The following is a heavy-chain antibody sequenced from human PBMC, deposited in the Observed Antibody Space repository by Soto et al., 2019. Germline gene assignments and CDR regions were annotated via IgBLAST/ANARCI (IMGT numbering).Heavy chain of an antibody. CDR3: ARSADLEPQHYYYYGMDV. D-gene: IGHD1-1*01. Sequence: QVQLVQSGAEVKKPGSSVKVSCKASGGTFSSYAISWVRQAPGQGLEWMGGIIPIFGTANYAQKFQGRVTITADESTSTAYMELSSLRSEDTAVYYCARSADLEPQHYYYYGMDVWGQGTTVTVSS. CDR1: GGTFSSYA. CDR2: IIPIFGTA. V-gene: IGHV1-69*12. J-gene: IGHJ6*02.